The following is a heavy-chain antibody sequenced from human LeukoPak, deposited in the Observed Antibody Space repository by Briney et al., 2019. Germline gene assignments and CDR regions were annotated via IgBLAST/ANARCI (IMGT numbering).Heavy chain of an antibody. CDR1: GFTVSSNY. Sequence: GGSLRLSCAASGFTVSSNYMSWVRQAPGKGLEWVSVIYSGGSTYYADSVKGRFTISRDNSKNTVYLQMNSLRAEDTALYYCAKDRDGYNGNFDYWGQGNLVTVSS. V-gene: IGHV3-53*05. D-gene: IGHD5-24*01. J-gene: IGHJ4*02. CDR3: AKDRDGYNGNFDY. CDR2: IYSGGST.